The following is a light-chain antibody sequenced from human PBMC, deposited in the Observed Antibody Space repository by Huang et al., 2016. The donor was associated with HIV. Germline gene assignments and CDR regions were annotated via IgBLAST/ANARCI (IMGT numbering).Light chain of an antibody. CDR1: QSVLSSANSKNF. Sequence: DIVMTQSPDSLAVSLGERATINCKSSQSVLSSANSKNFVAWYQQKPGQSPKLLLYWASTRESGVPDRFSGSGSGTDFTLTISSLQAEDVAIYYCQQYYSTEFTFGPGTKVDI. V-gene: IGKV4-1*01. CDR2: WAS. CDR3: QQYYSTEFT. J-gene: IGKJ3*01.